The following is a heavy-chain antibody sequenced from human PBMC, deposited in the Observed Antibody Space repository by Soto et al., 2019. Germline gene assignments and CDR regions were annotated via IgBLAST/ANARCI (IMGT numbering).Heavy chain of an antibody. V-gene: IGHV4-34*01. D-gene: IGHD3-16*02. CDR1: GGSFSGYY. J-gene: IGHJ4*02. CDR3: ARDRYVWGSYCYVPFDY. Sequence: SETLSLTCAVYGGSFSGYYWSWIRQPPGKGLEWIGEINHSGSTNYNPSLKSRVTISVDTSKNQFSLKLSPVTAADTAVYYCARDRYVWGSYCYVPFDYWGQGTLVTVSS. CDR2: INHSGST.